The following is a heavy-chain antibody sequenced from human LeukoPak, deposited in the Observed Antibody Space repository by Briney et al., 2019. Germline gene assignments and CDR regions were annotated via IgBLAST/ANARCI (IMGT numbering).Heavy chain of an antibody. V-gene: IGHV4-61*02. J-gene: IGHJ6*03. CDR3: TRRRAFYAYRGSSYSMDV. Sequence: SHTHSPAHSLASGSITSGKYFCSRLRQPAGKGLEWIRRMYTCGSINYNPSLKNRVTISGDTSKHAHTLPLSSVTSTETAVHYCTRRRAFYAYRGSSYSMDVWGKGTTVTVP. CDR2: MYTCGSI. CDR1: SGSITSGKYF. D-gene: IGHD6-6*01.